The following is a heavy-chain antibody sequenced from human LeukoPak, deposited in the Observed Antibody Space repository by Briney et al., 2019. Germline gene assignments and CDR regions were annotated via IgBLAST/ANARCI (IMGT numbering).Heavy chain of an antibody. V-gene: IGHV3-30*02. D-gene: IGHD6-13*01. CDR2: IPYDGSNK. J-gene: IGHJ3*02. Sequence: GGSLRLSCAASGFAFSRHGIHWVRQAPGKGLEWVAFIPYDGSNKFYADSVKGRFTISRDNSKNTLYLQMNSLRAEDTAVYYCARVLAAADPYDAFDIWGQGTMVTVSS. CDR3: ARVLAAADPYDAFDI. CDR1: GFAFSRHG.